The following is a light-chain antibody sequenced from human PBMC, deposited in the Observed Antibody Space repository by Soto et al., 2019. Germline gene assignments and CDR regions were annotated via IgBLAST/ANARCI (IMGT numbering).Light chain of an antibody. CDR2: QNT. CDR3: QAWDSSNVV. Sequence: SYELTQPPSVSVSPGQTASIACSGDNLGNRYACWYQQKPGQSPVLVMYQNTKRPSGIPDRFSGSNSGNTATLTISGTQAMDEADYYCQAWDSSNVVFGGGTKVTVL. V-gene: IGLV3-1*01. J-gene: IGLJ2*01. CDR1: NLGNRY.